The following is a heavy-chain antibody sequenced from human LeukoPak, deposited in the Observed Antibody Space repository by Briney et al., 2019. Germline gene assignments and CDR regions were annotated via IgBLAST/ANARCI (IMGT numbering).Heavy chain of an antibody. CDR1: GFTFSSYA. CDR3: ARDGVEMATIDWFDP. V-gene: IGHV3-30*01. CDR2: ISYDGSNK. D-gene: IGHD5-24*01. Sequence: GGSLRLSCAASGFTFSSYAMHWVRQAPGKGLEWVAVISYDGSNKYYADSVKGRFTVSRDNSKNTLYLQMNSLRAEDTAVYYCARDGVEMATIDWFDPWGQGSLVTVSS. J-gene: IGHJ5*02.